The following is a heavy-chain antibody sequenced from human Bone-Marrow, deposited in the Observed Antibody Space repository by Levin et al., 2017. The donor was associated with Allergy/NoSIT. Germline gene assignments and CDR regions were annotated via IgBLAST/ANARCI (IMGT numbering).Heavy chain of an antibody. V-gene: IGHV1-18*01. CDR1: GFTFSSYG. CDR3: VRDGAFSSSWYERHYFDY. J-gene: IGHJ4*02. Sequence: PGGSLRLSCTTSGFTFSSYGFNWVRQAPGQGLEWRGRINVYSGNTHHAQKFQGRLTMTTDTSTNTAYMELRSLRSDDTAVYFCVRDGAFSSSWYERHYFDYWGQGTLVTVTS. D-gene: IGHD2-2*01. CDR2: INVYSGNT.